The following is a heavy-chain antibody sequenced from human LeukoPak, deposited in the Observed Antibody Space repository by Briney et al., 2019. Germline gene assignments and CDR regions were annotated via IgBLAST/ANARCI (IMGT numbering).Heavy chain of an antibody. CDR1: GFTVSSNY. V-gene: IGHV3-53*01. CDR3: ARDPSHYYGSGSSVY. D-gene: IGHD3-10*01. Sequence: GGSLRLSCAASGFTVSSNYMSWVRRAPGKGLEWVSVIYSGGSTYYADSVKGRFTISRDNSKNTLYLQMNSLRAEDTAVYYCARDPSHYYGSGSSVYWGQGTLVTVSS. J-gene: IGHJ4*02. CDR2: IYSGGST.